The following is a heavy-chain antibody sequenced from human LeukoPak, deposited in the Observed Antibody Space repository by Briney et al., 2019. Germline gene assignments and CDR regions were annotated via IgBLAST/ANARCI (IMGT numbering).Heavy chain of an antibody. CDR1: GGSISSSSYY. D-gene: IGHD4-11*01. J-gene: IGHJ4*02. V-gene: IGHV4-39*01. CDR2: IYYSGST. CDR3: ARRSNYDPPDY. Sequence: SETLSLTCTVSGGSISSSSYYWGWIRQPPGKGLEWIGSIYYSGSTYYNPSLKSRVTISVDTSKNQFSLKLSSVTAADTAVYYCARRSNYDPPDYWGQGTLVTVSS.